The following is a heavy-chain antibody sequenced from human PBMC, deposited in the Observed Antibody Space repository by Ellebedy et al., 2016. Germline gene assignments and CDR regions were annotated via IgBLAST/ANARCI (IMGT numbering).Heavy chain of an antibody. V-gene: IGHV5-10-1*01. J-gene: IGHJ4*02. Sequence: GESLKISXKGSGYSLTSYWISWVRQMPGKGLEWMGRIDPSDSYNNYSPSFRGHVTISADKSISTAYLQWSSLKASDTAMYYCVRHDGIAVAGTPGGYWGQGTLVTVSS. CDR1: GYSLTSYW. CDR3: VRHDGIAVAGTPGGY. CDR2: IDPSDSYN. D-gene: IGHD6-19*01.